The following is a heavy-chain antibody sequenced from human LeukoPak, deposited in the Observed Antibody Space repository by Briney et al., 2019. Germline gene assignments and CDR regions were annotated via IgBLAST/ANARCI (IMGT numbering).Heavy chain of an antibody. CDR3: ARIPYERSLGGFDY. Sequence: PGGSLRLSCAASGFSFSSSWMHWVRQVPGKGLEWVSRINDDETSTTYAESVKGRFTISRDNAKKSLYLQMNSLRAEDTAVYYCARIPYERSLGGFDYWGQGTLVTVSS. J-gene: IGHJ4*02. D-gene: IGHD5-12*01. CDR2: INDDETST. V-gene: IGHV3-74*01. CDR1: GFSFSSSW.